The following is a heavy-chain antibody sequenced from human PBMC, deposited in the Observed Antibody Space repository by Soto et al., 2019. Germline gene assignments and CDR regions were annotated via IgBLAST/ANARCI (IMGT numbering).Heavy chain of an antibody. CDR3: AKNYPPAPYYYDSSGSYTDS. D-gene: IGHD3-22*01. J-gene: IGHJ4*02. Sequence: GGSLRLSWSASGFTFSSYAMHWVRQAPGKGLEYVSSISINGGSTHYADSVKGRFTISRDNSRNTQYLQMSSLRADDTAVYYCAKNYPPAPYYYDSSGSYTDSWGQGTLVTVSS. CDR1: GFTFSSYA. V-gene: IGHV3-64D*06. CDR2: ISINGGST.